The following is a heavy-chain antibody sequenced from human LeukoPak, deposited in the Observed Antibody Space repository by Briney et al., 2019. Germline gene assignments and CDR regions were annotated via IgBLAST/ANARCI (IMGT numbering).Heavy chain of an antibody. CDR2: IYYSGST. D-gene: IGHD3-3*01. V-gene: IGHV4-59*12. CDR1: GGSISSYY. CDR3: ARGDRPDFWSGYYFDY. Sequence: KPSETLSLTCTVSGGSISSYYWSWIRQPPGKGLEWIGYIYYSGSTNYNPSLKSRVTISVDTSKNQFSLKLSSVTAADTAVYYCARGDRPDFWSGYYFDYWGQGTLVTVSS. J-gene: IGHJ4*02.